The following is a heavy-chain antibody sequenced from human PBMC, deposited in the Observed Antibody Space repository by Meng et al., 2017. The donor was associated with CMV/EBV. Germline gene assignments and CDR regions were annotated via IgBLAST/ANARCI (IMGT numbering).Heavy chain of an antibody. D-gene: IGHD2-2*01. CDR1: GFTFSSYA. CDR3: AKDFRDIVVVPAAEQNYYYYGMDV. CDR2: ISDGGII. Sequence: GESLKISCAASGFTFSSYAMSWVRQAPGKGLEWVSSISDGGIIFYASSVKGRFAISRDNSKGTLYLQMNSLRAEDTAVYYCAKDFRDIVVVPAAEQNYYYYGMDVWGQGTTVTVSS. V-gene: IGHV3-23*01. J-gene: IGHJ6*02.